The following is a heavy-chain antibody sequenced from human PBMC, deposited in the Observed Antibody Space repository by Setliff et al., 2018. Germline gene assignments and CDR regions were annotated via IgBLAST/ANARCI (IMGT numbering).Heavy chain of an antibody. D-gene: IGHD3-22*01. CDR3: ARERAYDGINYYGMDV. CDR1: GYTFTDYI. J-gene: IGHJ6*01. CDR2: ISPHTGKT. V-gene: IGHV1-18*01. Sequence: ASVKVSCKASGYTFTDYIINWVRQAPGQGLEWVGWISPHTGKTYFAQKLQGRVTMTTDTTTSTAYMELRSLRSDDTAVYYCARERAYDGINYYGMDVWGQGTTVTVSS.